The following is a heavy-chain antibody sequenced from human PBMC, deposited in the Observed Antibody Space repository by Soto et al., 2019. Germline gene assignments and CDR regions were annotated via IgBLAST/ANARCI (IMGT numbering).Heavy chain of an antibody. CDR2: IYPGDSDT. CDR3: ARGEPPVPLGYGMDV. Sequence: GESLKISCKGSGYSFTSYWIGWVRQMPGKGLEWMGIIYPGDSDTRYSPSFQGQVTISADKSISTAYLQWSSLKASDTAMYYCARGEPPVPLGYGMDVWGQGTTVTVSS. CDR1: GYSFTSYW. D-gene: IGHD7-27*01. V-gene: IGHV5-51*01. J-gene: IGHJ6*02.